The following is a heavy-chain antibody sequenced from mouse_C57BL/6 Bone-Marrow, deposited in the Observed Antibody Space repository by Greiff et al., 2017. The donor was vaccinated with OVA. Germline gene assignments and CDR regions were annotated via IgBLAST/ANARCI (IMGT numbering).Heavy chain of an antibody. V-gene: IGHV2-9-1*01. Sequence: QVQLKESGPGLVAPSQCLSITCTVSGFSLTSYGVDWVRQPPGKGLEWLGVIWTGGGTNDNSALKSRLSISKDNTKSQVFLKINSLHTDDTARYYYARNGYVFDYWGQGTTLTVSS. CDR2: IWTGGGT. J-gene: IGHJ2*01. D-gene: IGHD2-2*01. CDR3: ARNGYVFDY. CDR1: GFSLTSYG.